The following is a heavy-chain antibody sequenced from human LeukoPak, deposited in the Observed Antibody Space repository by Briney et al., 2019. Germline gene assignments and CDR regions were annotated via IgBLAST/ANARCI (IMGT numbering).Heavy chain of an antibody. Sequence: SVKVSCKASGGTFSSYAISWVRQAPGQGLEWMGGIIPIFGTANYAQKFQGRVTITADESTSTAYMELSSLRSEDTAVYYCTRALPKGQLDYYYYYMDVWGKGTTVTVSS. CDR2: IIPIFGTA. CDR3: TRALPKGQLDYYYYYMDV. J-gene: IGHJ6*03. CDR1: GGTFSSYA. V-gene: IGHV1-69*01. D-gene: IGHD6-6*01.